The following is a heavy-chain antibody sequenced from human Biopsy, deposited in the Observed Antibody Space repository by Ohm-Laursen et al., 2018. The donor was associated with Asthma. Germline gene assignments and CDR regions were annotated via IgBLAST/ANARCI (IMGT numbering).Heavy chain of an antibody. J-gene: IGHJ4*02. CDR1: GYSLTDLS. V-gene: IGHV1-24*01. CDR2: HDHEEGGT. CDR3: ASDFPKDYVRYNFQF. Sequence: GPSVKVSCKISGYSLTDLSMHWVRQAPGQGLEWMGGHDHEEGGTVNARRFQGRVTVTEDTSTDTAYMELSSLSSDDTAVYYCASDFPKDYVRYNFQFWGQGTLVTVSS. D-gene: IGHD4-17*01.